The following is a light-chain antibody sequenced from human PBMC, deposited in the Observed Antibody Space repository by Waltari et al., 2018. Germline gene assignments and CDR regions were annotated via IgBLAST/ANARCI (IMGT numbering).Light chain of an antibody. Sequence: QSALTQPASVSGSPGQSITISCTGTSSDVGDYKYVSWYQQHPGKAPRLMIYEVSNRPSGGSNRFSGSKSGNTASLTISGLQAEDEADYYCSSYTTTRTLVFGGGTKLTVL. CDR3: SSYTTTRTLV. CDR1: SSDVGDYKY. J-gene: IGLJ2*01. CDR2: EVS. V-gene: IGLV2-14*01.